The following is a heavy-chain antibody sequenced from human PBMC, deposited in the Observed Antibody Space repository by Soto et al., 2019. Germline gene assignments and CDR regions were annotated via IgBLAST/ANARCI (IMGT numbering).Heavy chain of an antibody. CDR2: IYSGGST. CDR3: ARQSRYCSGGSCYSRYFQH. Sequence: GGSLRLSCAASGFTVSSNYMSWVRQAPGKGLEWVSVIYSGGSTYYADSVKGRFTISRHNSKNTLYLQMNSLRAEDTAVYYCARQSRYCSGGSCYSRYFQHWGQGTLVTVSS. CDR1: GFTVSSNY. V-gene: IGHV3-53*04. D-gene: IGHD2-15*01. J-gene: IGHJ1*01.